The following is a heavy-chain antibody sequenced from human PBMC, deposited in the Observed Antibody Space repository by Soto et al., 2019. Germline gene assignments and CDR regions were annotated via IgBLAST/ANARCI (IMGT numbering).Heavy chain of an antibody. CDR1: GYTFTCYY. V-gene: IGHV1-18*04. J-gene: IGHJ3*02. CDR2: ISAYNGNT. CDR3: ARDVDYGDYDAFDI. Sequence: GASVKVSCKSSGYTFTCYYMHCVRQSPGQGLEWMGRISAYNGNTSYAQKLQGRVTMTKDTSTSTAYMELRSLRSDDTAVYYCARDVDYGDYDAFDIWGQGTMVTVS. D-gene: IGHD4-17*01.